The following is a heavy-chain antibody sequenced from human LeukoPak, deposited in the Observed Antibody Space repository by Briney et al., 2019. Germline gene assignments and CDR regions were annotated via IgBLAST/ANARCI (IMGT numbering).Heavy chain of an antibody. CDR3: AREGYYGSGSYYNRDTDFDY. Sequence: ASVKVSCKASGYTFTGYYMHWVRQAPGQGLEWMGWINPNSGGTNYAQKFQGRVTMTRDTSISTAYMELSRLRPDDTAVYYCAREGYYGSGSYYNRDTDFDYWGQGTLVTVSS. V-gene: IGHV1-2*02. CDR1: GYTFTGYY. CDR2: INPNSGGT. J-gene: IGHJ4*02. D-gene: IGHD3-10*01.